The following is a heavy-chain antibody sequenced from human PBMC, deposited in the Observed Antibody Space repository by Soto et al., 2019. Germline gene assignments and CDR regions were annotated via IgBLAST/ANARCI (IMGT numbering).Heavy chain of an antibody. CDR2: ISGSGGST. J-gene: IGHJ6*03. CDR1: GFTFSSYA. CDR3: AGGGGYYTDYYYYYYMDV. Sequence: GGSLRLSCAASGFTFSSYAMSWVRQAPGKGLEWVSAISGSGGSTYYADSVKGRFTISRDNSKNTLYLQMNSLRAEDTAVYYCAGGGGYYTDYYYYYYMDVWGKGTTVTVSS. D-gene: IGHD3-3*01. V-gene: IGHV3-23*01.